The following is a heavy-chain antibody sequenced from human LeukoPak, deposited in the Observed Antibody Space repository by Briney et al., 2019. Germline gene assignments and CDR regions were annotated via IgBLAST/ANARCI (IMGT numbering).Heavy chain of an antibody. V-gene: IGHV1-2*02. D-gene: IGHD2-2*02. CDR2: INPNSGAT. J-gene: IGHJ4*02. CDR1: GYTFTIYY. Sequence: ASVKVSCKGSGYTFTIYYMHWVRQAPGQGVDWMGFINPNSGATTYPQRFQGRVTMTMDRSIRTAYLVQRGLISDDTGVYYYGRSVLYCASTDCYNDYWGQGTLVTVSS. CDR3: GRSVLYCASTDCYNDY.